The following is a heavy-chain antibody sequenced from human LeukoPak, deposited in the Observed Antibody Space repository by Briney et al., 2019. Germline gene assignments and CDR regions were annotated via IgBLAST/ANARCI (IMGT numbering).Heavy chain of an antibody. CDR2: ITNSGDTK. Sequence: PGGSLRLSCAASGFTFGDYYMSWIRRAPGRGLEWIAYITNSGDTKHYADSVKGRFIISRDNAKNSLYLQTDSLRADDTAVYYCARGAGPLFDPWGQGTLVTVSS. CDR1: GFTFGDYY. V-gene: IGHV3-11*01. J-gene: IGHJ5*02. CDR3: ARGAGPLFDP.